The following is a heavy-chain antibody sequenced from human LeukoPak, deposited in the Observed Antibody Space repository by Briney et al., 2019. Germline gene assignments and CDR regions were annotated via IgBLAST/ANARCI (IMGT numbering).Heavy chain of an antibody. CDR1: GYSISSGYY. Sequence: SETLSLTCTVSGYSISSGYYWGWIRQPPGKGLEWIGSIYHSGSTYYNPSLKSRVTISVDTSKNQFSLKLSSVTAADTAVYYCARESDFWSGPDAFDIWGQGTMVTVSS. D-gene: IGHD3-3*01. CDR3: ARESDFWSGPDAFDI. J-gene: IGHJ3*02. CDR2: IYHSGST. V-gene: IGHV4-38-2*02.